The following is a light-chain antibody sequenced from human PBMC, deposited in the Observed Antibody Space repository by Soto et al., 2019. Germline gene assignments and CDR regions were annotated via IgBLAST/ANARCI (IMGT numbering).Light chain of an antibody. CDR2: GVK. CDR3: SSYTTSYFYV. V-gene: IGLV2-14*01. CDR1: GRDIGAYDY. J-gene: IGLJ1*01. Sequence: QSVLTQPASVSGSPGQSITISFTGSGRDIGAYDYVSWYQQHPGKAPKLIIYGVKNRPSGVSNRFSASKSAFTASLTISGLQTEDEADYYCSSYTTSYFYVFGPGTKVTVL.